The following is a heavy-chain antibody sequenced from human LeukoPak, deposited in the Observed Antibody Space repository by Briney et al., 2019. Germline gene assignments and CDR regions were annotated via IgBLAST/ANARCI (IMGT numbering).Heavy chain of an antibody. D-gene: IGHD3-22*01. Sequence: SETLSLTCAVHGGSFSGYYWTWIRQTPEKGLEWIGEMNPSVSTNYKPSLKSRVTISVDTSKNQFSLELSSVTAADTAVYYCARGRQDVTMIVVVMTAVSYYLDVWGKGTTVTVS. J-gene: IGHJ6*03. CDR3: ARGRQDVTMIVVVMTAVSYYLDV. V-gene: IGHV4-34*01. CDR1: GGSFSGYY. CDR2: MNPSVST.